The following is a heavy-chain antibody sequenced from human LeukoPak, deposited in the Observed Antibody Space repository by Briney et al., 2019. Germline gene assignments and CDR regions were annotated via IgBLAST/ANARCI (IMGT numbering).Heavy chain of an antibody. CDR3: TYCSSTSCYYYY. V-gene: IGHV1-18*01. D-gene: IGHD2-2*01. J-gene: IGHJ4*02. CDR1: GYTFTSYG. Sequence: ASVKVSCKASGYTFTSYGISWVRQAPGQGLEWMGWISAYNGNTNYAQKLQGRVTMTTDTSTSTAYMELRSLRSDDTAVYYCTYCSSTSCYYYYWGQGTLVTVSS. CDR2: ISAYNGNT.